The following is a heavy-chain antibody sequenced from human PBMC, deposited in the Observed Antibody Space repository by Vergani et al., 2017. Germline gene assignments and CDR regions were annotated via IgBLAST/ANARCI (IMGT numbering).Heavy chain of an antibody. CDR2: ISSSGSTI. CDR1: GFTFSDYY. CDR3: ASDYRTTPYYYYGMDV. J-gene: IGHJ6*02. V-gene: IGHV3-11*01. Sequence: QVQLVESGGGLVKPGGSLRLSCAASGFTFSDYYMSWIRQAPGKGLEWVSYISSSGSTIYYADSVKGRFTISRDNAKNSLYLQMNSLRAEDTAVYYCASDYRTTPYYYYGMDVWGQGTTVTVSS. D-gene: IGHD4-17*01.